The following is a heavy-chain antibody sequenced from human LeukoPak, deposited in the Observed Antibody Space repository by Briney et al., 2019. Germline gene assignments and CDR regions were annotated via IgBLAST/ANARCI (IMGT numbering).Heavy chain of an antibody. D-gene: IGHD3-10*01. CDR3: ERRSTSGNFYSGMDV. V-gene: IGHV3-23*05. CDR2: IVTGGLTT. Sequence: PGGSLRLSCAASGFTFSSYAMRWVRQAPGKGLEWVSTIVTGGLTTYYADTVKGRVTISRDNSKNTLYLQMNSLRADDTAVYYCERRSTSGNFYSGMDVWGQGTTVTVS. J-gene: IGHJ6*02. CDR1: GFTFSSYA.